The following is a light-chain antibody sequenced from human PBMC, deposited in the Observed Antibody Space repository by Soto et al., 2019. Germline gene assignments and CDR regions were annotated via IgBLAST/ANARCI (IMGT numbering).Light chain of an antibody. CDR3: QQLKSYPLT. V-gene: IGKV1-9*01. CDR1: QCISSS. Sequence: DIQLTLSPSFLSASVRDRVTITCLASQCISSSLAWYQQRAGKAPKFLIYAAPTLQSGAPSRFSGSGSGTEFALTISSLQPEDSATYYCQQLKSYPLTFGGGTNVDIK. J-gene: IGKJ4*01. CDR2: AAP.